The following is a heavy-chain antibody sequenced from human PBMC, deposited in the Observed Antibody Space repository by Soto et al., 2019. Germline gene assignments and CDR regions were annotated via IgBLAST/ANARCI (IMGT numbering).Heavy chain of an antibody. CDR1: GGSISSGGYY. V-gene: IGHV4-31*03. J-gene: IGHJ3*01. D-gene: IGHD5-12*01. CDR3: ASVWSRDGYNSVFAF. Sequence: PSETLSLTCTVSGGSISSGGYYWSWIRQHPGKGLEWIGYIYYSGSTYYNPSLKSRVTISLDTSKNQFSLKLSSVTAADTAVYYYASVWSRDGYNSVFAFWGRGTMVIV. CDR2: IYYSGST.